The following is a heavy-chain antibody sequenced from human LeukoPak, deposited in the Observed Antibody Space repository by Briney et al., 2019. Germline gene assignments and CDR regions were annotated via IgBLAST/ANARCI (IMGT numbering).Heavy chain of an antibody. Sequence: GGSLRLSCAASGFTVSSNHMNWVRQAPGKGLEWVSTVYSGGTIYYADSVKGRFTISRDNSKNTIYLQMNSLRAEDTAVYYCAREIQDSHYFDLWGRATQVTVSS. CDR2: VYSGGTI. CDR1: GFTVSSNH. D-gene: IGHD2-15*01. J-gene: IGHJ2*01. CDR3: AREIQDSHYFDL. V-gene: IGHV3-53*01.